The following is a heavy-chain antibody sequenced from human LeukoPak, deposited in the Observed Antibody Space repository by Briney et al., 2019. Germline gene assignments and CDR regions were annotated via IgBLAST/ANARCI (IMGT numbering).Heavy chain of an antibody. CDR3: ARDHPGYYDSSAYSDY. J-gene: IGHJ4*02. Sequence: GGSLRLSCAASGFTFSSYWMSWVRQAPGKGLEWVANIKQDGSEKYYVDSVKGRFTISRDNAKNSLYLQMNSLRAEDTAVYYCARDHPGYYDSSAYSDYWGQGTLVTVSS. CDR2: IKQDGSEK. V-gene: IGHV3-7*01. CDR1: GFTFSSYW. D-gene: IGHD3-22*01.